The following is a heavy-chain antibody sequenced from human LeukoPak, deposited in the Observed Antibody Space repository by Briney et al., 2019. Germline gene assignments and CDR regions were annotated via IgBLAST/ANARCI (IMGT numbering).Heavy chain of an antibody. CDR1: GYTFTSYD. J-gene: IGHJ6*02. CDR3: ARVQRKLYYDFWSGYYGDGMDV. Sequence: ASVKVSCKASGYTFTSYDINWVRQATGQGLEWMGWMNPNSGNTGYAQKFQGRVTMTRNTSISTAYMELSSLRSEDTAVYYCARVQRKLYYDFWSGYYGDGMDVWGQGTTVTVPS. D-gene: IGHD3-3*01. CDR2: MNPNSGNT. V-gene: IGHV1-8*01.